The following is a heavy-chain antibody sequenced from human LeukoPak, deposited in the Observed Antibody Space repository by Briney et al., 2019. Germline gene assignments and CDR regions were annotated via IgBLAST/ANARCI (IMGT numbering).Heavy chain of an antibody. CDR1: GGSISSYY. D-gene: IGHD5-12*01. J-gene: IGHJ4*02. CDR2: IYYSGST. V-gene: IGHV4-59*01. CDR3: ARVSGYDWESFYDY. Sequence: PSETLSLTCTVSGGSISSYYWSWIRQPPGKGLEWIGYIYYSGSTNYNPSLKSRVTISVDTSKNQFSLKLSSVTAADMAMYYCARVSGYDWESFYDYWGQGSLVTVSS.